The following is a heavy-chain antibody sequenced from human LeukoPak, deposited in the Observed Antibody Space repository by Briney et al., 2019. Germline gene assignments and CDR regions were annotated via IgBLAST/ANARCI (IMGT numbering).Heavy chain of an antibody. CDR1: GGSISSGSYD. CDR2: IYSSGST. J-gene: IGHJ3*02. D-gene: IGHD6-13*01. V-gene: IGHV4-61*02. CDR3: ARDLFSSSWYANDAFDI. Sequence: SETLSLTCTVSGGSISSGSYDWSWIGQPAGEGLEWIGRIYSSGSTNYNPSLKSRVTISVHTSKNQFPLKLSSATAADTAVYYCARDLFSSSWYANDAFDIWGQGTMVTVSS.